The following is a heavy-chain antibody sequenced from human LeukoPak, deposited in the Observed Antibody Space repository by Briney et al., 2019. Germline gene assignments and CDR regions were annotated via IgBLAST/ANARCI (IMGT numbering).Heavy chain of an antibody. D-gene: IGHD3-10*02. J-gene: IGHJ6*04. V-gene: IGHV3-43D*03. CDR2: ISLDGIIT. CDR3: AELGITMIGGV. Sequence: GGSLRLSCAASGFTFDDYAMHWVRQAPGKGLEWVSLISLDGIITYYADSVKGRFTVSRDNAKNSLYLQMNSLRAEDTAVYYCAELGITMIGGVWGKGTTVTISS. CDR1: GFTFDDYA.